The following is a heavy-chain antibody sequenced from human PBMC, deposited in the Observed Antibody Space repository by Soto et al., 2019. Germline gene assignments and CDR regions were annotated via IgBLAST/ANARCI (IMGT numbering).Heavy chain of an antibody. CDR3: ARPRYDGTGTPFDD. V-gene: IGHV3-74*01. D-gene: IGHD1-1*01. CDR1: GFTFSSYW. Sequence: EVQLVDSGGGLVQPGGSLRLSCAVSGFTFSSYWMHWVRQVPGKGLVWVSSINGDGSSTTYADSVKGRFTISRDNAKNTLYLQMNSLRAEDTAVYYCARPRYDGTGTPFDDWGRGTLVTVSS. J-gene: IGHJ4*02. CDR2: INGDGSST.